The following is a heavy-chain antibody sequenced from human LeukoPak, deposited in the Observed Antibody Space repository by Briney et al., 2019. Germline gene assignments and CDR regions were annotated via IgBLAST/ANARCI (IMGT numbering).Heavy chain of an antibody. J-gene: IGHJ3*02. Sequence: SETLSLTCTVSGRSISGYYWSWIRQPPGKGLEWIGYIYYSGSTNYNPSLKSRVTISVDTSKNQFSLKLSSVTAADTAVYYCASRMTTVTTYAFDIWGQGTMVTVSS. CDR2: IYYSGST. D-gene: IGHD4-17*01. V-gene: IGHV4-59*08. CDR3: ASRMTTVTTYAFDI. CDR1: GRSISGYY.